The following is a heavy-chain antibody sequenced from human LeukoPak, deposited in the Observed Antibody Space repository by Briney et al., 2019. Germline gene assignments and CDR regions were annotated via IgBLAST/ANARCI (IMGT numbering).Heavy chain of an antibody. D-gene: IGHD6-19*01. CDR2: TRNKANSYTT. Sequence: PGGSLRLSCAASGFTFSDHYMDWVRQAPGKGLEWVGRTRNKANSYTTEYAASVKGRFTISRDDSKNSLYLQMNSLKTEDTAVYYCARGTYSSGWYHYYYYSMDVCGQGNTVTVSS. J-gene: IGHJ6*02. CDR3: ARGTYSSGWYHYYYYSMDV. V-gene: IGHV3-72*01. CDR1: GFTFSDHY.